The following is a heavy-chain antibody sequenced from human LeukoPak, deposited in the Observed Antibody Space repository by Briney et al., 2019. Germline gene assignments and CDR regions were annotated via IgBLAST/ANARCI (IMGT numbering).Heavy chain of an antibody. CDR3: ARERADSGWYASSWFDP. Sequence: SETLSLTCAVSGDSISSSSYYWGWIRQPPGKGLEWIGSIYYSGNTYYNPSLKSRVTISVDTSKNQFSLKLSSVTAADTAVYYCARERADSGWYASSWFDPWGQGTLVTVSA. CDR1: GDSISSSSYY. J-gene: IGHJ5*02. D-gene: IGHD6-19*01. V-gene: IGHV4-39*07. CDR2: IYYSGNT.